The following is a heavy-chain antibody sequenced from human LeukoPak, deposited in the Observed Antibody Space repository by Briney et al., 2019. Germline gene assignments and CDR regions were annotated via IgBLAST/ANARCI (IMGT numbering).Heavy chain of an antibody. CDR2: IIPIFGTA. CDR3: ARDRKWSAAIFDAFDI. J-gene: IGHJ3*02. V-gene: IGHV1-69*05. CDR1: GGTFSSNA. Sequence: ASVKVSCKASGGTFSSNATSWVRQAPGQGFEWRGRIIPIFGTANYAQKFQGRVTITTDESTGTAYMELSSLRSEDTAVYYCARDRKWSAAIFDAFDIWGQGTMVTVSS. D-gene: IGHD3-3*01.